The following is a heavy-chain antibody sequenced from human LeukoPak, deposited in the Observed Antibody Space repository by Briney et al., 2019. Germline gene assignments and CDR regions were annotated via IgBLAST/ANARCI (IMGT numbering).Heavy chain of an antibody. CDR1: GFTFSSYW. V-gene: IGHV3-7*01. J-gene: IGHJ5*02. D-gene: IGHD3-9*01. CDR3: ARENYDILTGFGWFDP. Sequence: GRSLRLSCAASGFTFSSYWMSWARQAPGKGLEWVADIQQDGSEKYYVDSVKGRFTISRDNAKNSLYLQMNSLRGEDTAVYYCARENYDILTGFGWFDPWGQGTLVTVSS. CDR2: IQQDGSEK.